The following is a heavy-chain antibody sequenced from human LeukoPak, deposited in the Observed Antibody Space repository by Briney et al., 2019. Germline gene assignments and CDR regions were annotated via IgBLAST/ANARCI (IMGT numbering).Heavy chain of an antibody. D-gene: IGHD3-10*01. J-gene: IGHJ4*02. Sequence: SETLSLTCTVSGYSISSGYYWGWIRQPPGKGLEWIWSIYHSGSTYYNPSLKSRVTISVDTSKNQFSLKLSSVTAADTAVYYCARVYRRITYRGPFDYWGQGTLVTVSS. CDR3: ARVYRRITYRGPFDY. CDR2: IYHSGST. V-gene: IGHV4-38-2*02. CDR1: GYSISSGYY.